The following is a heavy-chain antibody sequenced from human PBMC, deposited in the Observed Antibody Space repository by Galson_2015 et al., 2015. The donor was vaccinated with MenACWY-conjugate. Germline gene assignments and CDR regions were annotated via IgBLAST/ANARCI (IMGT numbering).Heavy chain of an antibody. J-gene: IGHJ4*02. CDR2: INTDGSRI. CDR3: VRIPMDKAGYEGDY. CDR1: GFNFRTYW. V-gene: IGHV3-74*01. D-gene: IGHD5-12*01. Sequence: SLRLSCAVSGFNFRTYWMQWVRQAPGKGLVWVSRINTDGSRIDYADSVKGRFTISRDNSKNTLYLQMYSLRAEDTAVYYCVRIPMDKAGYEGDYWGQGTLVTVSS.